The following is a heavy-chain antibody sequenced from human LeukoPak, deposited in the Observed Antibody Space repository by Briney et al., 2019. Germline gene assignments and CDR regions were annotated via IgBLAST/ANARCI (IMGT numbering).Heavy chain of an antibody. CDR1: GGSFSGYY. CDR3: ARRPIVGATLGY. D-gene: IGHD1-26*01. V-gene: IGHV4-34*01. J-gene: IGHJ4*02. CDR2: INHSGST. Sequence: SETLSLTCAVCGGSFSGYYWSWIRQPPGKGLEWIGEINHSGSTNYNPSLKSRVTISVDTSKNQFSLKLSSVTAADTAVYYCARRPIVGATLGYWGQGTLVTVSS.